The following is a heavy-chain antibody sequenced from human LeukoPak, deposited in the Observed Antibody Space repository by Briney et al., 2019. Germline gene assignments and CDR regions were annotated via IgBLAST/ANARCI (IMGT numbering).Heavy chain of an antibody. CDR1: GGTFSSYA. V-gene: IGHV1-69*13. Sequence: ASVKVSCKASGGTFSSYAISWVRQAPGQGLEWMGGIIPIFGTANYAQKFQGRVTITADESTGTAYMELSSLRSEDTAVYYCAREGVAAAGTSAFDIWGQGTMVTVSS. J-gene: IGHJ3*02. CDR2: IIPIFGTA. CDR3: AREGVAAAGTSAFDI. D-gene: IGHD6-13*01.